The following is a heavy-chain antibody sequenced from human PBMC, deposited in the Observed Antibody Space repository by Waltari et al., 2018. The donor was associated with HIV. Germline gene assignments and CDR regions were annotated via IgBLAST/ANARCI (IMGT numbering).Heavy chain of an antibody. Sequence: EVQLAESGGGLVQPGGSLNVSCEVSGFAFSRYWMRWVRQAPGKGPGWVANINENGDEKYHVDSMKGRFVISRDNTKQSLYLEMKNLRVEDTAVYYCVRGSGSFWGQGTLVTVSS. D-gene: IGHD2-15*01. CDR3: VRGSGSF. CDR1: GFAFSRYW. J-gene: IGHJ4*02. V-gene: IGHV3-7*04. CDR2: INENGDEK.